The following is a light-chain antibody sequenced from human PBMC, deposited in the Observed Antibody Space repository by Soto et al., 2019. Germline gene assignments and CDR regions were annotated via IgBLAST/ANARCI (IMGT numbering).Light chain of an antibody. V-gene: IGKV3-11*01. J-gene: IGKJ1*01. Sequence: EILLTHAPATLSLSPGERATLSCRASQSVSSYLAWYQQKPGQAPRPLIYDASNRATGIPARFSGSGSGTDVTLTISSLEPEDFAVYYCQQRSNWPWTFGQGTKVDIK. CDR1: QSVSSY. CDR2: DAS. CDR3: QQRSNWPWT.